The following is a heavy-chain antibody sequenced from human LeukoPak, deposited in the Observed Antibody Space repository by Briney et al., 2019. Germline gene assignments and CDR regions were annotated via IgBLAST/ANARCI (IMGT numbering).Heavy chain of an antibody. CDR3: ARSPGRLASDY. CDR1: GFTLSSYW. J-gene: IGHJ4*02. D-gene: IGHD1-26*01. Sequence: PGGSLRLSCAASGFTLSSYWMSWVRQARGKGREGVANIKQEGREKYYVDCVKGRFTISRDNAKNSLYLQMHSLRAEDTAVYYCARSPGRLASDYWGQGTLVTVSS. V-gene: IGHV3-7*01. CDR2: IKQEGREK.